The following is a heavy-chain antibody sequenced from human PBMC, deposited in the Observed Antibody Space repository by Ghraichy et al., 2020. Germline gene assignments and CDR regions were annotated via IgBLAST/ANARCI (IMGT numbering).Heavy chain of an antibody. CDR2: ISGDGSA. CDR3: ATRTVYNNAGVHY. Sequence: GGSLRLSCAASGFTLSSYSMSWVRQAPGKGLEWVSVISGDGSAYYADSLKGRFSISRDNSKNTLRLQMDSLIADDTALYYCATRTVYNNAGVHYCGRGTLLTVSS. D-gene: IGHD3-10*01. J-gene: IGHJ4*02. V-gene: IGHV3-23*01. CDR1: GFTLSSYS.